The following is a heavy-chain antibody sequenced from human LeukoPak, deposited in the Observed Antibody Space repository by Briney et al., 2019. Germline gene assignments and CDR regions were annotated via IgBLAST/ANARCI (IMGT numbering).Heavy chain of an antibody. CDR3: AKATSSSWRAGLDV. Sequence: GGSLRLSCAASGFTFDDYTMHWVRQAPGKGLEWVSGISWNSGSIGYADSVKGRFTISRDNAKNSLYLQMNSLRAEDTALYYCAKATSSSWRAGLDVWGQGTTVTVSS. CDR2: ISWNSGSI. V-gene: IGHV3-9*01. CDR1: GFTFDDYT. D-gene: IGHD6-13*01. J-gene: IGHJ6*02.